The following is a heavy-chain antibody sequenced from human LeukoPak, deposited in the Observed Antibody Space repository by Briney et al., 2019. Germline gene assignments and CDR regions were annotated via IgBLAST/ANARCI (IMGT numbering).Heavy chain of an antibody. J-gene: IGHJ4*02. CDR2: ISPYNGNT. CDR3: ARGSQESDN. Sequence: ASVKVSCKASGYTFTSYGISWVRQAPGQGLEWIGWISPYNGNTNYVQNLQGRVTITTDTPTSTAYMELRSLRSDGTGVYYCARGSQESDNWGQGTLVTVSS. V-gene: IGHV1-18*01. CDR1: GYTFTSYG. D-gene: IGHD3-10*01.